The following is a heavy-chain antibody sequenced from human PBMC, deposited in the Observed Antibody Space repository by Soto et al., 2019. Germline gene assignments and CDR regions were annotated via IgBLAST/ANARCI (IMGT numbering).Heavy chain of an antibody. CDR1: GGSISSTHW. CDR3: ARGRTGPTLGWYFDL. J-gene: IGHJ2*01. V-gene: IGHV4-4*02. D-gene: IGHD3-16*01. Sequence: QVQLQESGPGLVKPSGTLSLTCAVSGGSISSTHWWSWVRQPPGKGLQWIGEIYHGGSTNYNPSLKSRVTLSVDKSKNQFSLTLSSVTAADTAVYYCARGRTGPTLGWYFDLWARGTLVTVS. CDR2: IYHGGST.